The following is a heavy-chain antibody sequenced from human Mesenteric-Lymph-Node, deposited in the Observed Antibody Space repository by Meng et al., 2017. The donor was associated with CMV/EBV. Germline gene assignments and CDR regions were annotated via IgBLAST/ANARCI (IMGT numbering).Heavy chain of an antibody. V-gene: IGHV2-5*02. CDR2: IYWDGDT. CDR1: GFSLSNSGGG. Sequence: GFSLSNSGGGVVWIRQPPGKALEWLTVIYWDGDTLHSPSLRNRHTITKDTSKNQVVLTMTNMDPEDTATYYCAHTYYYGSGSAPFDFWGQGTLVTVSS. CDR3: AHTYYYGSGSAPFDF. D-gene: IGHD3-10*01. J-gene: IGHJ4*02.